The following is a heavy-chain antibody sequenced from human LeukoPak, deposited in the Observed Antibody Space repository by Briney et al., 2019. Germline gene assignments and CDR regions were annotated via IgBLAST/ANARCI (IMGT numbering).Heavy chain of an antibody. J-gene: IGHJ4*02. CDR1: GYTFTIYY. CDR3: ARPKYYYDSSGYYPLDY. D-gene: IGHD3-22*01. V-gene: IGHV1-46*01. CDR2: INPSGGST. Sequence: GASVKVSCKASGYTFTIYYMHWVRQAPGQGLEWMGIINPSGGSTSYAQKFQGRVTMTRDTSTSTVYMELSSLRSEDTAVYYCARPKYYYDSSGYYPLDYWGQGTLVTVSS.